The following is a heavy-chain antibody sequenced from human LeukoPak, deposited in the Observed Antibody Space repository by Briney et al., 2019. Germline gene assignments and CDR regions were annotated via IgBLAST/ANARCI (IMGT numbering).Heavy chain of an antibody. CDR3: AREKPRIAAAGGRNWFDP. Sequence: SQTLSLTCAISGDSVSSNSAAWNWIRQSPSRGLEWLGRTYSRSKWYNDYAVSVKSRITINPDTSKNQFSLQLNSVTPEDTAVYYCAREKPRIAAAGGRNWFDPWGQGTLVTVSS. CDR1: GDSVSSNSAA. V-gene: IGHV6-1*01. D-gene: IGHD6-13*01. J-gene: IGHJ5*02. CDR2: TYSRSKWYN.